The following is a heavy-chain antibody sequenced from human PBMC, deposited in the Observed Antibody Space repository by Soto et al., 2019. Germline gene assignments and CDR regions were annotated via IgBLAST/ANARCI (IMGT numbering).Heavy chain of an antibody. CDR2: IVVGSGNT. CDR3: AADPMAYCSSKSCYNYYGMDV. J-gene: IGHJ6*02. D-gene: IGHD2-2*02. V-gene: IGHV1-58*01. Sequence: SVKVSCKASGFTFTSSAVQWVRQARGQRLGWIGWIVVGSGNTNYAQKFQERVTITRDMSTSTAYMELSSLRSEDTAVYYCAADPMAYCSSKSCYNYYGMDVWGQGTTVTVSS. CDR1: GFTFTSSA.